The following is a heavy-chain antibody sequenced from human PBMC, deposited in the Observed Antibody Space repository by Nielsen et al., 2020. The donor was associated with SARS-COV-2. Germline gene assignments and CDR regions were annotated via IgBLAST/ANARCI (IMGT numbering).Heavy chain of an antibody. J-gene: IGHJ6*02. D-gene: IGHD3-3*01. V-gene: IGHV3-23*01. CDR3: AAAGIFGYYYYGMNV. CDR1: GFTFSSDS. CDR2: ISSSGGSPSGGST. Sequence: GESLKISCAASGFTFSSDSMNWVRQAPGKALEWVSSISSSGGSPSGGSTLYADSVKGRFTISRDSSKNTVYLQMNSLRAEDTAVYYCAAAGIFGYYYYGMNVWGQGTTVTVSS.